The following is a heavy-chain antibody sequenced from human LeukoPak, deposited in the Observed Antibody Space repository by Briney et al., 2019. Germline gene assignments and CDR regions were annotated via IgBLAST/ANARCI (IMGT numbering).Heavy chain of an antibody. CDR3: ARYYCPSGTCLHFDY. V-gene: IGHV4-59*01. CDR1: GGSISSYY. CDR2: IHYSGRT. D-gene: IGHD2-8*01. J-gene: IGHJ4*02. Sequence: PSETLSLTCTVSGGSISSYYWSWIRQPPGKGLEWTGYIHYSGRTNYNPSLKSRVTISVDTSKNQFSLKVSSVTAADTAVYYCARYYCPSGTCLHFDYWGQGTLVTVSS.